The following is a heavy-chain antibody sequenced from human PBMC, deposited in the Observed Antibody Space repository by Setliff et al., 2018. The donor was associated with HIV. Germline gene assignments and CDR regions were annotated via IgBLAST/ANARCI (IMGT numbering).Heavy chain of an antibody. CDR2: VSPYNGHT. V-gene: IGHV1-18*01. D-gene: IGHD4-17*01. J-gene: IGHJ4*02. CDR1: GYTFTTYD. CDR3: ARTDYGGNSGGNYFDY. Sequence: ASVKVSCKASGYTFTTYDITWVRQAPGQGLEWLGWVSPYNGHTNFAQKFQGRVTMTTDTATSTAYMEVRSLRSDDTAVYYCARTDYGGNSGGNYFDYWGQGSLVTVS.